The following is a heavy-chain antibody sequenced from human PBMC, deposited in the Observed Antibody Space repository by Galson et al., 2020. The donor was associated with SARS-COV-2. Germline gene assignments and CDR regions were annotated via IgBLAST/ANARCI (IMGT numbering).Heavy chain of an antibody. CDR1: GFTFSDYG. Sequence: GESLKISCAASGFTFSDYGMHWVRQGPGTGLEWVATISYDGSNKYYTDSVKGRFTISRDNSKNTLYLQMNSLRTEDTAVYSCASWRWEPTTSYLALWGRGTLVTVSS. D-gene: IGHD1-26*01. J-gene: IGHJ2*01. V-gene: IGHV3-30*03. CDR2: ISYDGSNK. CDR3: ASWRWEPTTSYLAL.